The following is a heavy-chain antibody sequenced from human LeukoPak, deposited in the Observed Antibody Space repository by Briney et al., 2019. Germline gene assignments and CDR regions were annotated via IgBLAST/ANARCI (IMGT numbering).Heavy chain of an antibody. D-gene: IGHD3-22*01. CDR3: AKLGYDSSGASKTLDY. CDR2: ISHDGSNK. V-gene: IGHV3-30*18. Sequence: PGGSLRLSCAASGFTFSSHWMTWVRQAPGKGLEWVAVISHDGSNKYYGDPVKGRFTISRDNSKNTLYLQMNSLRPEDTAVYYCAKLGYDSSGASKTLDYWGQGALVTVSS. J-gene: IGHJ4*02. CDR1: GFTFSSHW.